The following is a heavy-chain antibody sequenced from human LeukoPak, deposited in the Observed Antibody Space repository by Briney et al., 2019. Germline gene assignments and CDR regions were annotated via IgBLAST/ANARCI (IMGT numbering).Heavy chain of an antibody. CDR2: IYYGGST. CDR1: GGSISPYS. Sequence: SETLSLTCTVSGGSISPYSWSWIRQPPGKGLEWIGYIYYGGSTNSNPSLKSRVTISVATSKNEFYLELSSVTAADTAVYYCARDYHDTSGYNYVGGYFYMDVWGKGTTVTVSS. V-gene: IGHV4-59*08. CDR3: ARDYHDTSGYNYVGGYFYMDV. J-gene: IGHJ6*03. D-gene: IGHD3-22*01.